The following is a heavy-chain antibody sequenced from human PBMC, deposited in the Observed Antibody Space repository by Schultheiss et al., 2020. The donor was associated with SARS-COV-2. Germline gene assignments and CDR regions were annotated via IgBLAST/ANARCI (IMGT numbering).Heavy chain of an antibody. V-gene: IGHV3-30*14. D-gene: IGHD1-1*01. CDR1: GFTFSSYA. CDR2: IWYDGSNK. J-gene: IGHJ6*02. Sequence: GESLKISCAASGFTFSSYAMHWVRQAPGKGLEWVAVIWYDGSNKYYADSVKGRFTISRHNSKNTLYLQMNSLRAEDTAVYYCAREVRRLERQASKYYYYGMDVWGQGTTVTVSS. CDR3: AREVRRLERQASKYYYYGMDV.